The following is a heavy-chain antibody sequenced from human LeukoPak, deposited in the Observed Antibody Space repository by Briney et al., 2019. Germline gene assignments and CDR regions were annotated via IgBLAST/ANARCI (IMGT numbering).Heavy chain of an antibody. D-gene: IGHD6-13*01. V-gene: IGHV4-34*01. Sequence: SETLSLTCAVYGGSFSGYYWSWIRQPPGKGLEWIGEINHSGSTNYNPSLKSRVTISVDTSKNQFSLKLSSVTAADTAVYYCARATAAGTGLVYWGRGTLVTVSS. CDR3: ARATAAGTGLVY. CDR1: GGSFSGYY. CDR2: INHSGST. J-gene: IGHJ4*02.